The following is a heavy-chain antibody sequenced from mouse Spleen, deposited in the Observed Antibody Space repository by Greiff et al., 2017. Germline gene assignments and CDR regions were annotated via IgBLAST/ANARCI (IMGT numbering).Heavy chain of an antibody. CDR3: ARGAYGSSY. Sequence: EVKLQQSGAELVKPGASVKLSCTASGFNIKDYYMHWVKQRTEQGLEWIGRIDPEDGETKYAPKFQGKATITADTSSNTAYLQLSSLTSEDTAVYYCARGAYGSSYWGQGTLVTVSA. J-gene: IGHJ3*01. CDR1: GFNIKDYY. V-gene: IGHV14-2*01. D-gene: IGHD1-1*01. CDR2: IDPEDGET.